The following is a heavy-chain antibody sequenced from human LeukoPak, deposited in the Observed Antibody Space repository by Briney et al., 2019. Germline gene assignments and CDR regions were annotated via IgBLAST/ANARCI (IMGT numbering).Heavy chain of an antibody. CDR1: GFIFTDHW. V-gene: IGHV3-7*01. D-gene: IGHD3-16*01. CDR3: ARAVDVADY. Sequence: GGSLRLSCVASGFIFTDHWMSWVRQAPGKGLVWVANIKEDESAKFYADSVRGRFTISRDNAKNSVYLEMNNLRVEDTAVYYCARAVDVADYWGRGTLVTVSS. J-gene: IGHJ4*02. CDR2: IKEDESAK.